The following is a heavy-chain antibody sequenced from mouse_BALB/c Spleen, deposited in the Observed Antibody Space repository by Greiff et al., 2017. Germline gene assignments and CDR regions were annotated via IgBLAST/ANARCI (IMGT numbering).Heavy chain of an antibody. V-gene: IGHV14-3*02. Sequence: VQLKESGAELVKPGASVKLSCTASGFNIKDTYMHWVKQRPEQGLEWIGRIDPANGNTKYDPKFQGKATITADTSSNTAYLQLSSLTSEDTAVYYCARSGGNWGYFDYGGQGTTLTVSS. D-gene: IGHD4-1*02. CDR2: IDPANGNT. J-gene: IGHJ2*01. CDR1: GFNIKDTY. CDR3: ARSGGNWGYFDY.